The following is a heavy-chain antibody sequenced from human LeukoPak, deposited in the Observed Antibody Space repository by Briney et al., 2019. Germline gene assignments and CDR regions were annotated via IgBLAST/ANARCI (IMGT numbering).Heavy chain of an antibody. CDR1: GYTFTTHG. J-gene: IGHJ4*02. V-gene: IGHV1-18*01. Sequence: ASVKVSCKASGYTFTTHGISWVRRAPGQGPEWMGWISGNNGNTHYAQKFQGRVTMTTETSTSTAYMELKSLRSDDTAVYYCARLYDFWSGYYPHFDYWGQGTLVTVSS. CDR3: ARLYDFWSGYYPHFDY. CDR2: ISGNNGNT. D-gene: IGHD3-3*01.